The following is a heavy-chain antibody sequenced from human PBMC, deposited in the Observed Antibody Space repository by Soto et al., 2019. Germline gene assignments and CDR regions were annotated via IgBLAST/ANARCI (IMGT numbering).Heavy chain of an antibody. V-gene: IGHV4-30-4*01. Sequence: SETLSLTCTVSGGSISSGDYYWSWIRQPPGKGLERIGYIYYSGSTYYNPSLKSRVTISLDTSKNQFSLKLSSVTAADTAVYYCARRWGTYFDYWGQGTLVTVSS. J-gene: IGHJ4*02. CDR1: GGSISSGDYY. CDR2: IYYSGST. D-gene: IGHD7-27*01. CDR3: ARRWGTYFDY.